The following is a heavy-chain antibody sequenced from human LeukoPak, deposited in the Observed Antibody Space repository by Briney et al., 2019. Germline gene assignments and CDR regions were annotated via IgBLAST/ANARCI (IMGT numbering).Heavy chain of an antibody. Sequence: GASVKLSCKTSGFNFTNYYIHWVRQAPGQGLEWMGVIYPNGVSTNYAQKFQDRVTMTVAMSASTVYMYLSSLRSDDTAVYFCARDYEYYFDATGHYYGPGSGYWGQGTLVTVST. CDR1: GFNFTNYY. CDR3: ARDYEYYFDATGHYYGPGSGY. D-gene: IGHD3-22*01. CDR2: IYPNGVST. V-gene: IGHV1-46*01. J-gene: IGHJ4*02.